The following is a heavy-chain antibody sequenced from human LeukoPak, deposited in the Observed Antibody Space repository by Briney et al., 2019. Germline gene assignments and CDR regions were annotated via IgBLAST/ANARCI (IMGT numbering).Heavy chain of an antibody. CDR1: GFTFSTYS. J-gene: IGHJ4*02. CDR3: ARGADRFDY. CDR2: ISSSSISI. Sequence: GGSLGLSCAASGFTFSTYSMNWVRQAPGKGLEWLSYISSSSISIYYADSVKGRLTISRDNAKNSVYLHMNSLRAEDTAVYYCARGADRFDYWGQGTLVTVSS. V-gene: IGHV3-48*01. D-gene: IGHD1-14*01.